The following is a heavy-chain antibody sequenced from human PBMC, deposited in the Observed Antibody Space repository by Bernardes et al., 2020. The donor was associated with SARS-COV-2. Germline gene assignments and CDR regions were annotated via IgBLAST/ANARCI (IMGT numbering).Heavy chain of an antibody. D-gene: IGHD6-13*01. CDR1: GFTFDDYA. Sequence: GGSLRLSCAASGFTFDDYAMHWVRQAPGKGLEWVSGISWNSGSIGYADSVKGRFTISRDNAKNSLYLQMNSLRAEDTALYYCAKCSSSWYGGNYYYGMDVWGQGTTVTVSS. J-gene: IGHJ6*02. V-gene: IGHV3-9*01. CDR3: AKCSSSWYGGNYYYGMDV. CDR2: ISWNSGSI.